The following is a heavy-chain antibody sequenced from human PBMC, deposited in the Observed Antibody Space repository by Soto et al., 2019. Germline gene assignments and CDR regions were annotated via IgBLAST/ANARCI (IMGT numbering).Heavy chain of an antibody. D-gene: IGHD3-22*01. Sequence: PSETLSLTCAVSGYSISSGYYWGWILQPPGKGLEWIGSIYHSGSTYYNPSLKSRVTISVDTSKNQFSLKLSSVTAADTAVYYCASAYYYDSSGHLDVWGQGTTVTVSS. CDR2: IYHSGST. V-gene: IGHV4-38-2*01. J-gene: IGHJ6*02. CDR3: ASAYYYDSSGHLDV. CDR1: GYSISSGYY.